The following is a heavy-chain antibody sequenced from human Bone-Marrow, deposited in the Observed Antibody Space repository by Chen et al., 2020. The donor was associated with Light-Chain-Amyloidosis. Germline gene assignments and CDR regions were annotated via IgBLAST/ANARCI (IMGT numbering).Heavy chain of an antibody. V-gene: IGHV1-2*04. CDR3: ARGIGTNNHYYHSSYRVAHRWFDP. CDR2: INPNSGGT. J-gene: IGHJ5*02. Sequence: QVQLVQSGAEVKKPGASVKVSCKASGYTFTGYYMHWVRQAPGQGLEWMGWINPNSGGTNYAQKFQGWVTMTRDTSISTAYMELSRLRSDDTAVYYCARGIGTNNHYYHSSYRVAHRWFDPWGQGTLVTVSS. CDR1: GYTFTGYY. D-gene: IGHD3-22*01.